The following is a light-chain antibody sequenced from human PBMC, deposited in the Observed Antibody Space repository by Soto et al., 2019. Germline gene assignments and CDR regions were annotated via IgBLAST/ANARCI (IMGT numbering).Light chain of an antibody. CDR3: QQRSNWPTIT. CDR2: GAS. CDR1: QSVSSY. V-gene: IGKV3-11*01. Sequence: IVLTQSPATLSLSPWERATLSCRASQSVSSYLAWYQQKPGQAPRLLIYGASTRATGIPARFSGSGFGTDFTLTISSLEPEDAAVYYGQQRSNWPTITFGQGTRLEIK. J-gene: IGKJ5*01.